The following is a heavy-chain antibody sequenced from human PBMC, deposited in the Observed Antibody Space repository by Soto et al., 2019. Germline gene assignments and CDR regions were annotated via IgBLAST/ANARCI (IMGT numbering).Heavy chain of an antibody. J-gene: IGHJ2*01. D-gene: IGHD4-4*01. CDR1: VFPFSSYG. Sequence: GGSLRLSCAASVFPFSSYGMHWVRQAPGKGLEWVAVISYDGSNKYYADSVKGRFTISRDNSKNTLYLQMNSLRTEDTAVYYCARPLWRDDYNWGYFDLWGRGTLVTVSS. CDR2: ISYDGSNK. V-gene: IGHV3-30*03. CDR3: ARPLWRDDYNWGYFDL.